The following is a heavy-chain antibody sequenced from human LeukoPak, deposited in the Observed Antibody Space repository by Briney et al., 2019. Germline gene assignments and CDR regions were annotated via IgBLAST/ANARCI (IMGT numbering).Heavy chain of an antibody. Sequence: SQTLSLTCTVSGGSVSSGSYYWSWIRQPAGKGLEWIGRIYTSGSTNYNPSLKSRVTISVDTSKNQFSLKLSSVTAADTAVYYCARDPIITISGVVMEYGMDVWGQGTTVTVSS. CDR1: GGSVSSGSYY. D-gene: IGHD3-3*01. J-gene: IGHJ6*02. CDR3: ARDPIITISGVVMEYGMDV. V-gene: IGHV4-61*02. CDR2: IYTSGST.